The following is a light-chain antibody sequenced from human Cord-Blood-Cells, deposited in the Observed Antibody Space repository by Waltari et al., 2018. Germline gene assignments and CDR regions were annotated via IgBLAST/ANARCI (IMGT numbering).Light chain of an antibody. Sequence: DIQMTQSPSSLSASVGDRVTITCQASQDISNYLNWYQQKPGKAPKLLIYDASNLETGVPSRFSGSGSGTDFTFTISSLQPEDIATYHCQQITFGQGTRLEIK. J-gene: IGKJ5*01. CDR1: QDISNY. CDR2: DAS. CDR3: QQIT. V-gene: IGKV1-33*01.